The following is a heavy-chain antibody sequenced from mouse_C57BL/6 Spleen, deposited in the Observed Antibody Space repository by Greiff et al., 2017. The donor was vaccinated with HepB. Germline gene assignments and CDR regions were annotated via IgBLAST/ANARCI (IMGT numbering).Heavy chain of an antibody. J-gene: IGHJ2*01. Sequence: EVQRVESGGGFVKPGGSLKLSCAASGFTFRDYGMHWVRQAPEKGLEWVAYISSGSSTIYYADTVKGRFTIYRDNAKNTLFLQMTSLRSEDTAMYYCAREPYFDYWGQGTTRTVSS. CDR2: ISSGSSTI. V-gene: IGHV5-17*01. CDR1: GFTFRDYG. CDR3: AREPYFDY.